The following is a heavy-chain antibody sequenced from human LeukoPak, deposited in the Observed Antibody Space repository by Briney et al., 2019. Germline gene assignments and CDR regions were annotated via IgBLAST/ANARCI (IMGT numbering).Heavy chain of an antibody. CDR3: ARDQSSSWYVAWFDP. CDR2: ISGSGGST. CDR1: GFTFSSYA. D-gene: IGHD6-13*01. J-gene: IGHJ5*02. Sequence: GGSLRLSCAASGFTFSSYAMSWVRQAPGKGLEWVSAISGSGGSTYYADSVKGRFTISRDNSKNTLYLQMNSLRAEDTAVYYCARDQSSSWYVAWFDPWGQGTLVTVSS. V-gene: IGHV3-23*01.